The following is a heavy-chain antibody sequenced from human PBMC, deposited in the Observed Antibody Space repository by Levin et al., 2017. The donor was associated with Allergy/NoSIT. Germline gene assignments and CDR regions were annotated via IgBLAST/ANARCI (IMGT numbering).Heavy chain of an antibody. CDR3: ARYPRLSWFGTSIGGYFDY. Sequence: SETLSLTCAVYGGSFSGYYWSWIRQPPGKGLEWIGEINHSGSTNYNPSLKSRVTISVDTSKNQFSLKLSSVTAADTAVYYCARYPRLSWFGTSIGGYFDYWGQGTLVTVSS. D-gene: IGHD3-10*01. V-gene: IGHV4-34*01. CDR1: GGSFSGYY. CDR2: INHSGST. J-gene: IGHJ4*02.